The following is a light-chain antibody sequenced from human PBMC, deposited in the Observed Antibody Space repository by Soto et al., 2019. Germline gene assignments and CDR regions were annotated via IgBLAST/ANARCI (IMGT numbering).Light chain of an antibody. CDR1: QSVSSN. J-gene: IGKJ1*01. V-gene: IGKV3-20*01. CDR3: QQYGSSGT. CDR2: GAS. Sequence: EIVMTQSPTTLSVSPGEGATLSGGVSQSVSSNLAWYQQKPGQIPRPRISGASAGAAGIPDRFSGSGSGTDFTLTISTLEPEDFAVYYCQQYGSSGTFGQGTKVDIK.